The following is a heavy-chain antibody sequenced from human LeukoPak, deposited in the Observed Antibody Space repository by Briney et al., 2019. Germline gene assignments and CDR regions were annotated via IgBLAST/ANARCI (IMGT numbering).Heavy chain of an antibody. D-gene: IGHD3-3*01. CDR3: ARDITIFGVVIRRIYGMDV. V-gene: IGHV1-69*04. Sequence: GSSVKVSCKASGGTFSSYAISWVRQAPGQGLEWMGSIIPILGIANYAQKFQGRVTITADKSTSTAYMELSSLGSEDTAVYYCARDITIFGVVIRRIYGMDVWGQGTTVTVSS. J-gene: IGHJ6*02. CDR2: IIPILGIA. CDR1: GGTFSSYA.